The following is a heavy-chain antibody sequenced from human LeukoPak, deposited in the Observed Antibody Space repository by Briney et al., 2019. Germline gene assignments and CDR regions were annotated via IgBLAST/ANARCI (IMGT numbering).Heavy chain of an antibody. J-gene: IGHJ4*02. Sequence: GGSLRLSCAASGFTFSSMNWVRQAPGKGLEWVSDISSSGTTIHYADSVKGRFTISRDNAKNSLYLQMSSLRAEDTAVYYCARGLDDGYSYGLDYWGQGTLVTVSS. CDR1: GFTFSS. CDR2: ISSSGTTI. CDR3: ARGLDDGYSYGLDY. D-gene: IGHD5-18*01. V-gene: IGHV3-48*03.